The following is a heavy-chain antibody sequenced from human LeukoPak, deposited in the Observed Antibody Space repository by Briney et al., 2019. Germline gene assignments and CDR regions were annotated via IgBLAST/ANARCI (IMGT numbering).Heavy chain of an antibody. J-gene: IGHJ6*02. Sequence: GRSLRLSCAASGFTFSSYAMHWVRQAPGKGLEWVAVISYDGSNKYYADSVKGRFTISRDNSKNTLYLQMNSLRAEDTAVYYCARYRSGSYLYYYGMDVWGQGTTVTVSS. V-gene: IGHV3-30-3*01. CDR1: GFTFSSYA. D-gene: IGHD1-26*01. CDR2: ISYDGSNK. CDR3: ARYRSGSYLYYYGMDV.